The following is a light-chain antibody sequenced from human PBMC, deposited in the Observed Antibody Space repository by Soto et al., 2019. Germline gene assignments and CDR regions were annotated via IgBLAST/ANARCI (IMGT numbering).Light chain of an antibody. V-gene: IGKV2-28*01. Sequence: IVMTQSPLYMPVTPGEPAYISCRSSQSLLHSNGYNYLDWYLQKPGQSPQLLIYLGSNRASGVPDRFSGSGSGTDFTLKISRVEAEDVGVYYCMQALQTRTFGQGTKVDIK. CDR2: LGS. CDR1: QSLLHSNGYNY. CDR3: MQALQTRT. J-gene: IGKJ1*01.